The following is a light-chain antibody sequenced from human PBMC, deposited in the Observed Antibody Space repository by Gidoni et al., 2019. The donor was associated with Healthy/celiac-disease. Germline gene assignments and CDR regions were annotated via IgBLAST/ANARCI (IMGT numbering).Light chain of an antibody. CDR2: DVS. V-gene: IGLV2-14*01. CDR1: SNDVGGYNY. J-gene: IGLJ1*01. Sequence: QPALTQPAPVSGPPGQSITISCTGTSNDVGGYNYVSWYQQHPGKAPKLMIYDVSNRPSGVSNRFSGSKSGNTDSLTISGLQAEDEADYYCSSYTSSNDDFGTGAKVTVL. CDR3: SSYTSSNDD.